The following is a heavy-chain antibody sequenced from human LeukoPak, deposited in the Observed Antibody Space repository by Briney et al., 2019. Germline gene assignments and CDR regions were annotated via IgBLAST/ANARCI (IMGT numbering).Heavy chain of an antibody. Sequence: SETLSLTCSISDGSINSYYWNWIRRPPGKGLEWIGYIYYNGNTNYSPSLKSRVTMSVDTSKNLFSLKVSSVTAADTAVYYCARGRSNYYGMDVWGQGTTVTVSS. CDR2: IYYNGNT. CDR3: ARGRSNYYGMDV. V-gene: IGHV4-59*01. D-gene: IGHD3-10*01. CDR1: DGSINSYY. J-gene: IGHJ6*02.